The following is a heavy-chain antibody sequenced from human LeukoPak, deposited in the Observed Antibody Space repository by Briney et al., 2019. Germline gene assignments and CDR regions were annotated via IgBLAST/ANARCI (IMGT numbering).Heavy chain of an antibody. CDR3: AKSEGEIDY. CDR1: GFTFSSSA. Sequence: GGSLRLSCAASGFTFSSSAMSWVRQVPGKGLEWVSGISASGGSTYYADSVRGRFTISRDNSKNTLYVQMNSLRDEDTAVYYCAKSEGEIDYWGQGTLVTVSS. D-gene: IGHD2-21*01. CDR2: ISASGGST. V-gene: IGHV3-23*01. J-gene: IGHJ4*02.